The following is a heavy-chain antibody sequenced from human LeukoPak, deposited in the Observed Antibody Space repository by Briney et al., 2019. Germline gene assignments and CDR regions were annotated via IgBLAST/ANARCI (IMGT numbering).Heavy chain of an antibody. Sequence: SQTLSLTCAISGDSVSSNSTTWSWIRQSPSRGLEWLGRTYYRSKWYNDYAVSVKSRITINPDTSKNQFSLQLNSVSPEDTAIYYCARGGGRLDYWGQGTLVTVSS. J-gene: IGHJ4*02. V-gene: IGHV6-1*01. D-gene: IGHD3-16*01. CDR1: GDSVSSNSTT. CDR3: ARGGGRLDY. CDR2: TYYRSKWYN.